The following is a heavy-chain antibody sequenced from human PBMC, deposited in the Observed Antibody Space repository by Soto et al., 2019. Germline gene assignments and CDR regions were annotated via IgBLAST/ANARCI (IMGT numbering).Heavy chain of an antibody. J-gene: IGHJ5*01. Sequence: EVQLVESGGGLVKPGGSLRLSCAASGFTFNTYDMNWVRQAPGKGLEWVSSITTSSAYIYYADSLKGRITISRDNAKTRLFRQRNSLRAENTAVYYCVRSGTARLLRHSWFDSWGQGTLVTVSS. CDR3: VRSGTARLLRHSWFDS. CDR2: ITTSSAYI. V-gene: IGHV3-21*01. CDR1: GFTFNTYD. D-gene: IGHD5-12*01.